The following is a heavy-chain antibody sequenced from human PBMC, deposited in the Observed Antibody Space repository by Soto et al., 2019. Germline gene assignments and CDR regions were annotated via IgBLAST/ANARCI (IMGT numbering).Heavy chain of an antibody. CDR1: GFTVSSYG. CDR2: ISYDGSNK. Sequence: QVQLVESGGGVVQPGRSLRLSCAASGFTVSSYGMHWVRQAPGKGLEWVAVISYDGSNKYYADSVKGRFTISRDNSKNTLYLQMNSLRAEDTAVYYCAKDPNSSGLGGTLDYWGQGTLVTVSS. V-gene: IGHV3-30*18. D-gene: IGHD6-19*01. J-gene: IGHJ4*02. CDR3: AKDPNSSGLGGTLDY.